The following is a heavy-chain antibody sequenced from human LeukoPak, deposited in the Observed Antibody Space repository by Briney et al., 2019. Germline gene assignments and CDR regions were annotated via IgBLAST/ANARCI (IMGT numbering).Heavy chain of an antibody. V-gene: IGHV3-30*18. CDR3: AKDKYCSSTTCYFPGAFDI. J-gene: IGHJ3*02. CDR1: GFTFSSYG. D-gene: IGHD2-2*01. Sequence: GRSLRLSCAASGFTFSSYGMHWVRQAPGKGLEWVAVISYDGSNKYYADSVKGRFTITRDNSKNTLYLQMNSLRAEDTAVYYCAKDKYCSSTTCYFPGAFDIWGQGTMVTVSS. CDR2: ISYDGSNK.